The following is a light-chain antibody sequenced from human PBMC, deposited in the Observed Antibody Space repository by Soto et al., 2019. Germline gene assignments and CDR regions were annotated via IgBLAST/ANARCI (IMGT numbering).Light chain of an antibody. CDR2: GSS. CDR1: ETISTN. J-gene: IGKJ5*01. CDR3: QQYSNWPPAIT. Sequence: EIVLTHSPATLSVSPWERAALSCSATETISTNLAWFQRKPGQPPRLLIYGSSTRATGVPDRFSGSGSGTEFTLIISSLQSEDVALYYCQQYSNWPPAITFGQGTRLEIK. V-gene: IGKV3-15*01.